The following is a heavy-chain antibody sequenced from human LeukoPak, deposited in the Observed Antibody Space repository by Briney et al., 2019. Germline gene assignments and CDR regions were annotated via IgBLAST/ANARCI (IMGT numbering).Heavy chain of an antibody. D-gene: IGHD3-3*01. CDR3: ARDMKYDFWSGGGNWFDP. CDR1: GGSISSSSYY. Sequence: PSETLSLTCTVSGGSISSSSYYWGWIRQPPGKGLEWIGYIYYSGSTNYNPSLKSRVTISVDTSKNQFSLKLSSVTAADTAVYYCARDMKYDFWSGGGNWFDPWGQGTLVTVSS. J-gene: IGHJ5*02. V-gene: IGHV4-61*01. CDR2: IYYSGST.